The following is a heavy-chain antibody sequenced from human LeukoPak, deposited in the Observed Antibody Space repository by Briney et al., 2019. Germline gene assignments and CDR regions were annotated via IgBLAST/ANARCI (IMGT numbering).Heavy chain of an antibody. CDR2: IYHSGST. J-gene: IGHJ5*02. Sequence: PSGTLSLTCAVSGYSISSGYYWGWIREPPGKRLEGIGSIYHSGSTYYNPSLKSRVTISVDTSKNQFSLKLSSVTAADTAVYYCARDASERGYSGYGYNWFDPWGQGTLVTVSS. CDR1: GYSISSGYY. V-gene: IGHV4-38-2*02. CDR3: ARDASERGYSGYGYNWFDP. D-gene: IGHD5-12*01.